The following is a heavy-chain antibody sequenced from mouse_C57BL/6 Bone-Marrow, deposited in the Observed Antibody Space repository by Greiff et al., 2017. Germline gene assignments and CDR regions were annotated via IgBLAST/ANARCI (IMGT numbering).Heavy chain of an antibody. V-gene: IGHV1-9*01. CDR2: ILPGSGST. CDR1: GYTFTGYW. CDR3: ARASYYYGSSGYAMDY. D-gene: IGHD1-1*01. Sequence: VQLQQSGAELMKPGASVKLSCKATGYTFTGYWIEWVKQRPGHGLEWIGEILPGSGSTNYNEKFKGKATFTADTSSNTAYMQLSSLTTEDSAIYYCARASYYYGSSGYAMDYWGQGTSVTVSA. J-gene: IGHJ4*01.